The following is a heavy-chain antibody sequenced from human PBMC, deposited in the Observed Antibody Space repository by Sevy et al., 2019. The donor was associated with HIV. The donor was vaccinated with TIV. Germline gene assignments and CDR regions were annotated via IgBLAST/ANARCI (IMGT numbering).Heavy chain of an antibody. CDR1: GYTFTGYY. V-gene: IGHV1-2*02. J-gene: IGHJ5*02. CDR2: INHNSGGT. D-gene: IGHD2-2*01. Sequence: ASVKVSCKASGYTFTGYYMHWVRQAPGQGLEWMGWINHNSGGTNYAQKFQGRVTMTRDASISTACLVVSRLRSDDTAVDYCCIVVGPAVSELWFDPWGQGTLVTVSS. CDR3: CIVVGPAVSELWFDP.